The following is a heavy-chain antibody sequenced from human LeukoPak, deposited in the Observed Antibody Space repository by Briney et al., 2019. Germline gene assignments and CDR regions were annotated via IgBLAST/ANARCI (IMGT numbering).Heavy chain of an antibody. D-gene: IGHD2-21*02. CDR3: ARGQSVVTPDTYYYMDV. V-gene: IGHV1-46*01. CDR1: GYTFTSYY. CDR2: INPSGGST. Sequence: ASVKVSCKASGYTFTSYYMHWVRQAPGQGLEWMGIINPSGGSTSYAQKFQGRVTMTRDMSTTTVYMELSSLRSEDTAVYYCARGQSVVTPDTYYYMDVWGKGTTVTISS. J-gene: IGHJ6*03.